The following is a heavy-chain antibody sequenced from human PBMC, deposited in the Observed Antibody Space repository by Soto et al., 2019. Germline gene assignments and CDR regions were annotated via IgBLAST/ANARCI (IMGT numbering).Heavy chain of an antibody. Sequence: SGPTLVNPTQTLTLTCTFSGFSLSTSGVGVGWIRQPPGKALEWLALIYWDDDKRYSPSLKSRLTITKGTSKNQVVLTMTNMDPVDTATYYCAHRKQLVDVDYFDYWGQGTLVTVSS. CDR2: IYWDDDK. CDR1: GFSLSTSGVG. D-gene: IGHD6-13*01. V-gene: IGHV2-5*02. J-gene: IGHJ4*02. CDR3: AHRKQLVDVDYFDY.